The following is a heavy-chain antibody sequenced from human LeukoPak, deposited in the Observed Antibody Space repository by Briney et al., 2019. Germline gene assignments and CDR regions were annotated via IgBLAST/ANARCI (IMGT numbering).Heavy chain of an antibody. CDR1: GFTFSSSA. CDR2: ISDSGITT. V-gene: IGHV3-23*01. CDR3: AKEGPPSSGWPFDY. D-gene: IGHD6-19*01. Sequence: GGFLILSCASCGFTFSSSAMSWVRQAPGKGLELVSAISDSGITTYYADYVKGRLTVSRDNSKNTLYLQMNSLRTEDTALYYCAKEGPPSSGWPFDYWGQGTLVTVSS. J-gene: IGHJ4*02.